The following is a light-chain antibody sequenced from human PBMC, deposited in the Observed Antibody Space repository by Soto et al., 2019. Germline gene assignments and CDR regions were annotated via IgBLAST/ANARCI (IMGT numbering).Light chain of an antibody. Sequence: AIQMTQSPSSLSASVADRVTITCRASQDIRNDLGWYQQKPGKAPNLLIYAASTLQIGVPSRFSGSGSGTDFTLTISSLQPEDFATYYCLQGYNFPHTFGPGTKVDIK. J-gene: IGKJ3*01. CDR3: LQGYNFPHT. V-gene: IGKV1-6*01. CDR1: QDIRND. CDR2: AAS.